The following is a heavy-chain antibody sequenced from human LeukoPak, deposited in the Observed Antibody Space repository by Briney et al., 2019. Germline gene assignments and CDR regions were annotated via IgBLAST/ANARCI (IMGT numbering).Heavy chain of an antibody. D-gene: IGHD3-9*01. Sequence: SQTLSLTCTVSGGSISSSSYYWGWIRQPPGKGLEWIGSIYYSVSTYYNPSLKSRVTISVDTTKNQFSLKLSSVTAADTAFYFRAKDGIRDFDWKHYFDYWGQGTLVTVSS. CDR3: AKDGIRDFDWKHYFDY. CDR2: IYYSVST. CDR1: GGSISSSSYY. J-gene: IGHJ4*02. V-gene: IGHV4-39*07.